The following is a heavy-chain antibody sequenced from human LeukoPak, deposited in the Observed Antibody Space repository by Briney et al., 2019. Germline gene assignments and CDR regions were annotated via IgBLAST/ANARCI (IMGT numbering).Heavy chain of an antibody. Sequence: SGPTLVNPTQTLTLTCTFSGFSLSTSGMCVSWIRQSPGKALEWLARIDWDDDKYYSTSLKTRLTISKDTSKNQVILTMTNMDPVDTATYYCARIGDYDILTGYYNFDYWGQGTLVTVSS. D-gene: IGHD3-9*01. J-gene: IGHJ4*02. CDR1: GFSLSTSGMC. CDR3: ARIGDYDILTGYYNFDY. CDR2: IDWDDDK. V-gene: IGHV2-70*11.